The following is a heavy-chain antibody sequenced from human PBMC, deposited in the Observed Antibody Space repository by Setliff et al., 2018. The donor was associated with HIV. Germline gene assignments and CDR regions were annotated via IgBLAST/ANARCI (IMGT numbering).Heavy chain of an antibody. CDR1: GGLISSGGFY. CDR3: ARGSRGYSYAYYYYYMDV. Sequence: SETLSLTCTVSGGLISSGGFYWSWIRQHPEKGLEWIGYIYYSGSTYYNPSLKSRVTISVDTSKNQFSLKLSSVTAADTAVYYCARGSRGYSYAYYYYYMDVWGRGTTVTVSS. J-gene: IGHJ6*03. D-gene: IGHD5-18*01. CDR2: IYYSGST. V-gene: IGHV4-31*03.